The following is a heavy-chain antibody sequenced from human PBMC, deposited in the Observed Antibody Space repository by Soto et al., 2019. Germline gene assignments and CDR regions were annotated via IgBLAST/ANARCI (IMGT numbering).Heavy chain of an antibody. D-gene: IGHD6-19*01. Sequence: QVQLVQSGAEVKKPGASVKVSCKASGYTFTSYAMHWVRQAPGQRLEWMGWINAGNGNTKYSQKFRGRVTITRDTSARKAYMELSSLRSEDTAVYYCARDSGQWLAPGWFDPWGQGTLVTVSS. CDR3: ARDSGQWLAPGWFDP. J-gene: IGHJ5*02. CDR2: INAGNGNT. V-gene: IGHV1-3*01. CDR1: GYTFTSYA.